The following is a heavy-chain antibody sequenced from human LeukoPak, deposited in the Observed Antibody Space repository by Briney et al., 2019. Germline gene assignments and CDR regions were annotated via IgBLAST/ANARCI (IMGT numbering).Heavy chain of an antibody. V-gene: IGHV3-23*01. J-gene: IGHJ6*02. D-gene: IGHD3-10*01. CDR1: GFTFSSYA. CDR2: ISGSGGST. CDR3: AKDIYYYGSGSYYTLYYYYYGMDV. Sequence: PGGSLRLSSAASGFTFSSYAMSWVRQAPGKGLEWVSAISGSGGSTYYADSVKGRFTISRDNSKNTLYLQMNSLRAEDTAVYYCAKDIYYYGSGSYYTLYYYYYGMDVWGQGTTVTVSS.